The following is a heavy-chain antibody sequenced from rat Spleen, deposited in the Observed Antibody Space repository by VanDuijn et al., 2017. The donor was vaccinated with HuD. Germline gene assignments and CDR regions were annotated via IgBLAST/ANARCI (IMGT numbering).Heavy chain of an antibody. CDR3: ARHGGNTPYWYFDF. CDR1: GFTFSNYG. Sequence: EVQLVESGGGLVQPGRSLKLSCAASGFTFSNYGMAWVRQAPTKGLEWVATISYDGSSTYYRDSVKGRFTISRENAKSTLYQQMDSLGYRDTATYYWARHGGNTPYWYFDFGGPGTMVTVSS. V-gene: IGHV5-29*01. CDR2: ISYDGSST. J-gene: IGHJ1*01. D-gene: IGHD1-4*01.